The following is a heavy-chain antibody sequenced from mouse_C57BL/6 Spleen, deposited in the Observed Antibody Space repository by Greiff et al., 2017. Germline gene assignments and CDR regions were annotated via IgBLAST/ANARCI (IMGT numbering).Heavy chain of an antibody. V-gene: IGHV1-9*01. J-gene: IGHJ3*01. D-gene: IGHD2-1*01. Sequence: QVQLQQSGAELMKPGASVKLSCKATGYTFTGYWIEWVKQRPGHGLEWIGEILPGSGSTTYNEKFKGKATFTADTSSNTAYMQLSSLTTEDSAIDYCAVSYGNLAWFAYWGQGTLVTVSA. CDR3: AVSYGNLAWFAY. CDR1: GYTFTGYW. CDR2: ILPGSGST.